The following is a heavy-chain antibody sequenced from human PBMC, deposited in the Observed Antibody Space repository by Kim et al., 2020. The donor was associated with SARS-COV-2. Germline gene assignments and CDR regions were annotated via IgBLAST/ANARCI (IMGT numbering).Heavy chain of an antibody. J-gene: IGHJ5*02. CDR2: FDPEDGDT. Sequence: ASVKVSCKVSGYTLTELSMHWVRQAPGKGLEWMGGFDPEDGDTIYAQKFQGRVTMTEDTSTDTAYMELSSLRSDDTAVYYCATTTIFGVANWFDPWGQGTMVTVSS. D-gene: IGHD3-3*01. CDR3: ATTTIFGVANWFDP. V-gene: IGHV1-24*01. CDR1: GYTLTELS.